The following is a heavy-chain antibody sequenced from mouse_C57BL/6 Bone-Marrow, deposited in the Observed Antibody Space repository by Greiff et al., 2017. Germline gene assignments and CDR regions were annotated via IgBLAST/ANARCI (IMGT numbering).Heavy chain of an antibody. J-gene: IGHJ2*01. CDR3: TTDYGRY. Sequence: DVQLQESGAELVRPGASVKLSCTASGFNIKDDYMHWVKQRPEQGLEWIGWIDPENGDTEYASKFQGKATITADTSSNTAYLQLSSLTSEDTAVYYCTTDYGRYWGQGTTLTVSS. D-gene: IGHD1-1*01. V-gene: IGHV14-4*01. CDR1: GFNIKDDY. CDR2: IDPENGDT.